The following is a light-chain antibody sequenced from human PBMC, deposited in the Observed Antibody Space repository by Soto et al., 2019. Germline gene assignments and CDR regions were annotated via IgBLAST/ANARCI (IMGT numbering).Light chain of an antibody. V-gene: IGKV3-11*01. CDR3: QQRSNWPAIT. CDR1: QSVSSY. Sequence: EIVLTQSPATLSLSPGERATLSCRASQSVSSYLAWYQQKPGQAPRLLIYDASNRATGIPARFSGSRSGTDFTLTISSLEPEDFAVYYCQQRSNWPAITFGLGTRLEIK. J-gene: IGKJ5*01. CDR2: DAS.